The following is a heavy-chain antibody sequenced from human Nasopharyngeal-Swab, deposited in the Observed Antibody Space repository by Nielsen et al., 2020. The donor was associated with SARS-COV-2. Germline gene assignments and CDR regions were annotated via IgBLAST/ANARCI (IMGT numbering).Heavy chain of an antibody. D-gene: IGHD6-13*01. J-gene: IGHJ5*02. Sequence: SRRLSCEASGSTFSSYAMHWVRQAPGKGLEWVSGISWNSGSIGYADSVKGRFTITRDNAKNSLYLQMNSLTAEDTALYYCAKDTSSSWYVGWFDPWGQGTLVTVSS. CDR3: AKDTSSSWYVGWFDP. V-gene: IGHV3-9*01. CDR2: ISWNSGSI. CDR1: GSTFSSYA.